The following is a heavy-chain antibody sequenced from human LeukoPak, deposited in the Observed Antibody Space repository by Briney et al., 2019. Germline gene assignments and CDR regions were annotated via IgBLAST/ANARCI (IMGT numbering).Heavy chain of an antibody. CDR3: AKDKAPPTSLRYFDWLPSYYYYYGMDV. CDR2: ISGSGGST. D-gene: IGHD3-9*01. V-gene: IGHV3-23*01. CDR1: GFTFSSYA. Sequence: GGSLRLSCAVSGFTFSSYAMSWVRQAPGKGLEWVSAISGSGGSTYYADSVKGRFTISRDNSKNTLYLQMNSLRAEDTAVYYCAKDKAPPTSLRYFDWLPSYYYYYGMDVWGQGTTVTVSS. J-gene: IGHJ6*02.